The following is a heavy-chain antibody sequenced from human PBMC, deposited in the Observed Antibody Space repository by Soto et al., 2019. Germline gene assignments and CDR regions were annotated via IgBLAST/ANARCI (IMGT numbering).Heavy chain of an antibody. D-gene: IGHD6-13*01. J-gene: IGHJ5*02. V-gene: IGHV1-69*02. Sequence: ASVKVSCKASGGTFSSYTISWVRQAPGQGLEWMGRIIPILGIANYAQKFQGRVTITADKSTSTAYMELSSLRSEDTAVYYCALDYSSQYNWFDPWGQGTLVTVSS. CDR1: GGTFSSYT. CDR3: ALDYSSQYNWFDP. CDR2: IIPILGIA.